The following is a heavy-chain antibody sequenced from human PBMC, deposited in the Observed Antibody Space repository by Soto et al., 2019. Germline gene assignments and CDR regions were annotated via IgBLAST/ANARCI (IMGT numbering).Heavy chain of an antibody. J-gene: IGHJ5*01. CDR1: GGTFSSYA. CDR2: IIPIFGTA. V-gene: IGHV1-69*13. CDR3: AIRIVGATTCLLDS. D-gene: IGHD1-26*01. Sequence: GASVKVSCKASGGTFSSYAISWVRQAPGQGLEWMGGIIPIFGTANYAQKFQGRVTITADESTSTAYMELSSLRSEDTAVYYCAIRIVGATTCLLDSSGQGSLVIVSS.